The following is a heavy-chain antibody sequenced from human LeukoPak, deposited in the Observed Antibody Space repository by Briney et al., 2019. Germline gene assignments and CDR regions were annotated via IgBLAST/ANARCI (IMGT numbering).Heavy chain of an antibody. D-gene: IGHD3-10*01. CDR2: ITASSRTK. CDR3: ARDITMVRTYYYNGMDV. CDR1: GFTFSVYS. Sequence: GGPLRLSCAASGFTFSVYSMNWVRQAPGKGLEWVSYITASSRTKYYADSVKGRFSVSRDNAKNSLFLQMNSLRAEDTAVYYCARDITMVRTYYYNGMDVWGQGTTVTVSS. V-gene: IGHV3-48*01. J-gene: IGHJ6*02.